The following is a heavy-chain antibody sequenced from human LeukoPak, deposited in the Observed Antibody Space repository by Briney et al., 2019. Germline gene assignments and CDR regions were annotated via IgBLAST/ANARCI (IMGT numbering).Heavy chain of an antibody. CDR2: ISNSGGAT. V-gene: IGHV3-11*01. J-gene: IGHJ4*02. CDR1: GFTFSDYY. CDR3: ARESYYGSGTYFNFDS. Sequence: GGSLRLSCAASGFTFSDYYMSWIRQAAGEGLGWVSYISNSGGATNYGDSVRGRFTISRDNSKNSLYLEMNSLRAEDTAIYFCARESYYGSGTYFNFDSWGQGILVTVSS. D-gene: IGHD3-10*01.